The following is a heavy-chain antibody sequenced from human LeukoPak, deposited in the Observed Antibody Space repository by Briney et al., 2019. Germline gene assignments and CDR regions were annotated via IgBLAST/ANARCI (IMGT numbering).Heavy chain of an antibody. D-gene: IGHD5-12*01. J-gene: IGHJ4*02. V-gene: IGHV3-48*04. CDR3: ARDARRVATINLLPTHIDY. CDR2: ISSSSSTI. CDR1: GFTFSSYS. Sequence: PGGSLRLSCAASGFTFSSYSMNWVRQAPGKGLEWVSYISSSSSTIYYADSVKGRFTIARDNAKNSLYLQMNSLRAEDTAVYYCARDARRVATINLLPTHIDYWGQGTLVTVSS.